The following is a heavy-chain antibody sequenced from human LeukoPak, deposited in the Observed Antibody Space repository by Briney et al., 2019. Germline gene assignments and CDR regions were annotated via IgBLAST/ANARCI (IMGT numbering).Heavy chain of an antibody. D-gene: IGHD3-3*01. Sequence: GGSLRLSCAASGFPFAPFWMTWVRQAPGKGPEFVATMNRDGSEVAYGNSVRGRFTISRDNAKNSLYLQMYSLRAEDTAVYYCARGIDEWLYLNYWGQGALDTVSS. V-gene: IGHV3-7*04. CDR1: GFPFAPFW. J-gene: IGHJ4*02. CDR2: MNRDGSEV. CDR3: ARGIDEWLYLNY.